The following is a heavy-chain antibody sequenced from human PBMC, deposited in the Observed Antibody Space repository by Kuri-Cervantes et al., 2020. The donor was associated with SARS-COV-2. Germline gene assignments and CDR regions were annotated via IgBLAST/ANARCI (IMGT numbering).Heavy chain of an antibody. CDR2: IYYSGST. V-gene: IGHV4-59*01. J-gene: IGHJ3*02. D-gene: IGHD3-22*01. CDR3: ARADVYYYDSRGLGAFDI. CDR1: GGSISSYY. Sequence: LRLSCTVSGGSISSYYWSWIRQPPGKGLEWIGYIYYSGSTNYNPSLKGRVTISVDTSKNQFSLKLSSVTAADTAVYYCARADVYYYDSRGLGAFDIWGQGTMVTVSS.